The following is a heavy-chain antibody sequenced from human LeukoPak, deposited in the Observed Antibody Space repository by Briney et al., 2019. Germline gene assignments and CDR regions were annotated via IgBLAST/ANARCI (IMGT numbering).Heavy chain of an antibody. D-gene: IGHD4-17*01. CDR2: ISSSGGTV. CDR3: ARGATVTTFLSWGPAYYFDY. Sequence: GGSLRLSCAASGFTFSSYAMSWIRQAPGKGLEWVSYISSSGGTVYYADSVKGRFTISRDNAKNSLYLQMNSLRAEDTAVYYCARGATVTTFLSWGPAYYFDYWGQGTLVTVSS. CDR1: GFTFSSYA. J-gene: IGHJ4*02. V-gene: IGHV3-11*01.